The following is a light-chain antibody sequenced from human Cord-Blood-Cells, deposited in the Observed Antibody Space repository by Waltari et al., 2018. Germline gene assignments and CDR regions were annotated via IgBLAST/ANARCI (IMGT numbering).Light chain of an antibody. CDR1: QSVSSSY. Sequence: EIVLTQSPGTLSLSPGERATLSCRVSQSVSSSYLAWYQQKPGQAPRLHIYGAYRRATGIPDRFSGSGSGTDFTLTISRLEPEYFAVYYCQQYGSSPWTFGQGTKVEIK. J-gene: IGKJ1*01. V-gene: IGKV3-20*01. CDR2: GAY. CDR3: QQYGSSPWT.